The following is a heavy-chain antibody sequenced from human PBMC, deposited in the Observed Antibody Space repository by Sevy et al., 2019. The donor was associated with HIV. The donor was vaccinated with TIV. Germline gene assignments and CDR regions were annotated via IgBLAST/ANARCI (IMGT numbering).Heavy chain of an antibody. D-gene: IGHD1-20*01. CDR1: GGSFSSYY. CDR3: ARGKVLFDY. CDR2: IYYNGTT. V-gene: IGHV4-59*01. J-gene: IGHJ4*02. Sequence: SETLSLTCTVSGGSFSSYYWSGIRQSPGKGLEWIGYIYYNGTTNSSPSLRRRVTISPHTSKSQFSLKLKSVTAADTAVYYCARGKVLFDYWGQGTLVTVSS.